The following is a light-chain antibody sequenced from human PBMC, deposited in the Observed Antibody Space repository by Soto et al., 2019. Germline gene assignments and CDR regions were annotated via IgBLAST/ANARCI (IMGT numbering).Light chain of an antibody. V-gene: IGKV3-15*01. Sequence: EIVLTQSPGTLSLSPGERGTLSCRASQSVGSNLAWYLQKPGQAPRLLISGASTGATGLPSRFSGSGSGTDFTLTIDSLQSEDVAVYYCQQYHHWPVTFGGGTKVDIK. J-gene: IGKJ4*01. CDR2: GAS. CDR3: QQYHHWPVT. CDR1: QSVGSN.